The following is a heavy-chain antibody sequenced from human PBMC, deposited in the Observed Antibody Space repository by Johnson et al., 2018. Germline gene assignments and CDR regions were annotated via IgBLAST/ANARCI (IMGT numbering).Heavy chain of an antibody. CDR1: GFAFINYN. CDR3: TGAPWYHFDSGGYLGGADI. J-gene: IGHJ3*02. CDR2: IKTKGYGGTT. D-gene: IGHD3-22*01. Sequence: VQSGGSLRLSCAVSGFAFINYNMNWFRQAPGKGLEWVGFIKTKGYGGTTDYATSVAGRFTISRDDSKSIAYLQMNSLKTEDTAVYYCTGAPWYHFDSGGYLGGADIWGQGTMVTVSS. V-gene: IGHV3-49*03.